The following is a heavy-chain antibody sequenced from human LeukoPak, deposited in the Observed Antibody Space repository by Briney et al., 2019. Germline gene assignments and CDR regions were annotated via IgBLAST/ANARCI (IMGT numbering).Heavy chain of an antibody. CDR2: IFSDGST. D-gene: IGHD4-17*01. Sequence: PGGSLRLSCAASGFTVSSNYMTWVRQAPGKGLEWASVIFSDGSTCYADSVKGRFSISRDNSKNTLYLQMNTLRAEDTAVYYCARAAGDYVGRFDYWGQGTLVTVSS. CDR1: GFTVSSNY. CDR3: ARAAGDYVGRFDY. V-gene: IGHV3-53*01. J-gene: IGHJ4*02.